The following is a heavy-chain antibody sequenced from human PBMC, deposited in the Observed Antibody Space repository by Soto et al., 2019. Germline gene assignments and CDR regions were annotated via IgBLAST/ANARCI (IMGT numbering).Heavy chain of an antibody. J-gene: IGHJ5*02. CDR1: GFTFSSYA. V-gene: IGHV3-23*01. Sequence: GSLRLSCAASGFTFSSYAMSWVRQAPGKGLEWVSAIDGSGGYTYYTESVKGRFSIPRDNSKNTLYLQMNSLRAEDTAVYYCAKDTYSAIPLNWFAPWGQGTLVTVSS. D-gene: IGHD2-21*01. CDR3: AKDTYSAIPLNWFAP. CDR2: IDGSGGYT.